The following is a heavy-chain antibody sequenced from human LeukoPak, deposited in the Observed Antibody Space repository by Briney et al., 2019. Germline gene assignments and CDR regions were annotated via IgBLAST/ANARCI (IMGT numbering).Heavy chain of an antibody. J-gene: IGHJ4*02. CDR1: GGSFSGYY. Sequence: PSETLSFTCAVYGGSFSGYYWTWIRQPPGKGLEWIGEINHSGSINYNPSLKSRVIILVDTSKNQFSLRLSSVTAADTAVYFCARGHEEWEVLQRAVHFDHWGRGGLVTVSS. V-gene: IGHV4-34*01. CDR2: INHSGSI. CDR3: ARGHEEWEVLQRAVHFDH. D-gene: IGHD1-26*01.